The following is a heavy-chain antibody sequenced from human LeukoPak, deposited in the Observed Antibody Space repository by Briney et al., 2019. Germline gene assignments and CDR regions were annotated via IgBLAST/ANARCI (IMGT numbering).Heavy chain of an antibody. Sequence: ASVKVSCKASGYTFTTHDINWVRQATGQGLEWLGWMSPNSGDTGYAQKFQGRVTMTSDSSISTAYMELSSLRSEDTAIYYCVRTPPNWGFDCRGQGTLVTVSS. CDR2: MSPNSGDT. D-gene: IGHD7-27*01. V-gene: IGHV1-8*01. CDR1: GYTFTTHD. J-gene: IGHJ4*02. CDR3: VRTPPNWGFDC.